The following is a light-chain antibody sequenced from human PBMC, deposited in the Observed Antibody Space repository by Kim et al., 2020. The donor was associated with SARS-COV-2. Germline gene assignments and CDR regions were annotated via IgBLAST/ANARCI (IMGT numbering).Light chain of an antibody. V-gene: IGKV4-1*01. CDR2: WAS. Sequence: DIVMTQSPDSLAVSLGERATINCKSSQSVLYSSNNKNNLGWYQQKPGQPPKLLIYWASTRESGVPDRFSGSGSGTDFTLTISSLQAEDVAVYYCHQYHSTPWTFGQGTKVDIK. CDR3: HQYHSTPWT. J-gene: IGKJ1*01. CDR1: QSVLYSSNNKNN.